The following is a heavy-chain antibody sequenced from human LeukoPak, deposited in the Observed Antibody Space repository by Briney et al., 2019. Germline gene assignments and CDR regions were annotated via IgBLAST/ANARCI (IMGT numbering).Heavy chain of an antibody. Sequence: PGGSLRLSCAASGFTFSNYWMHWVRQAPGKGLGWVSRINSDGSSISYADSVKGRVTISRDNAKNTLYLQMNSLRAEDTAVYYCARDRGSYNDYWGQGTLVTVSS. CDR2: INSDGSSI. V-gene: IGHV3-74*01. D-gene: IGHD1-26*01. CDR3: ARDRGSYNDY. J-gene: IGHJ4*02. CDR1: GFTFSNYW.